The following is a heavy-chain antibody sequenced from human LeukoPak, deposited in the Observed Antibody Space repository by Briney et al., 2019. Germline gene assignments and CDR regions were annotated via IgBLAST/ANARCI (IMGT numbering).Heavy chain of an antibody. D-gene: IGHD3/OR15-3a*01. CDR3: ARDFSWTGDYYYYGMDV. CDR2: IIPILGIA. Sequence: ASVKVSCKASGGTFSSYAISWVRQAPGQRLEWMGRIIPILGIANYAQKFQGRVTITADKSTSTAYMELSSLRSEDTAVYYCARDFSWTGDYYYYGMDVWGQGTTVTVSS. CDR1: GGTFSSYA. V-gene: IGHV1-69*04. J-gene: IGHJ6*02.